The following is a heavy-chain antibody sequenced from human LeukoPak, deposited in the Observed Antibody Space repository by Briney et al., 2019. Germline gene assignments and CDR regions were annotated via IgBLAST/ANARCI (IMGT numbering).Heavy chain of an antibody. J-gene: IGHJ1*01. D-gene: IGHD4-11*01. CDR1: GFTFSSYG. CDR3: ATMTTVALEYFQH. CDR2: ISFYGSDK. V-gene: IGHV3-30*03. Sequence: GGSLRLSCAASGFTFSSYGIHWVRQAPGKGLEWVAVISFYGSDKYYAGSVRGRFTISRDNSRNTLFLQMNSLRPEDTAMYYCATMTTVALEYFQHWGQGTLVTV.